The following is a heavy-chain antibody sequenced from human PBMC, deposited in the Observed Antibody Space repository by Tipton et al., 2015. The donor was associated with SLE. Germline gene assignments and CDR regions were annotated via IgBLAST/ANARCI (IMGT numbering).Heavy chain of an antibody. CDR1: GGSFSGYH. V-gene: IGHV4-34*01. D-gene: IGHD6-13*01. J-gene: IGHJ3*02. CDR3: ARDGFRGSSSSYAFDI. CDR2: INYSGSP. Sequence: TLSLTCTIYGGSFSGYHWNWIRQPPGKGLEWIGEINYSGSPNYNPSLRSRVTISLDTSENQFSLKLSSVTAADTAVYYCARDGFRGSSSSYAFDIWGQGTMVTVSS.